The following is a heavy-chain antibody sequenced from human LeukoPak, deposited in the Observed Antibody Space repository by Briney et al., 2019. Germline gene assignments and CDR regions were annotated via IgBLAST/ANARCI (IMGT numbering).Heavy chain of an antibody. V-gene: IGHV6-1*01. D-gene: IGHD1-26*01. CDR1: GDSFSSNSAA. CDR3: ASSGSYRFDY. CDR2: TYYRSKWYN. Sequence: SQTLSLTCAISGDSFSSNSAAWIWIRQSPSRGLEWLGRTYYRSKWYNDYAVSVKSRVAINPDTAKNQISLQLNSVTPEDTAVYYCASSGSYRFDYWGQGTLVTVSS. J-gene: IGHJ4*02.